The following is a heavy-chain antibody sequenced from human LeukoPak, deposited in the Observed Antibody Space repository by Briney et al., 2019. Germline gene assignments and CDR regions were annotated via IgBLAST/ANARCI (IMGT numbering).Heavy chain of an antibody. D-gene: IGHD3-16*01. CDR3: ARDYDKAFDY. CDR2: INSDGSTT. J-gene: IGHJ4*02. Sequence: PGGSLRLSCAASGFTFSNYWMHWVRQAPGKGLVWVSRINSDGSTTTYADSVKGRFTISRDNAKNTLYLQMNSLRAEDTAMYYCARDYDKAFDYWGQGTLVTVSS. V-gene: IGHV3-74*01. CDR1: GFTFSNYW.